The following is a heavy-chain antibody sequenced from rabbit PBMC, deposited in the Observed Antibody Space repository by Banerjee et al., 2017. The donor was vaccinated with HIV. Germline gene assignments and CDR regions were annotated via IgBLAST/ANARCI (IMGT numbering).Heavy chain of an antibody. V-gene: IGHV1S47*01. Sequence: QEQLVESGGGLVQPEGSLTLTCTASGFSFSSSYWICWVRQAPGKGLEWIGYIDPVFGSTYYASWVNGRFTITRSTSLNTVTLQMTSLTAADTATYFCARDLAGVIGWNFNLWGPGPLVTVS. D-gene: IGHD4-1*01. J-gene: IGHJ4*01. CDR3: ARDLAGVIGWNFNL. CDR1: GFSFSSSYW. CDR2: IDPVFGST.